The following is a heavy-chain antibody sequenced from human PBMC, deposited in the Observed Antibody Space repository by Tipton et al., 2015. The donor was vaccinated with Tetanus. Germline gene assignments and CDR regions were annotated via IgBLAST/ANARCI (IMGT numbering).Heavy chain of an antibody. CDR2: ISSSGNTI. V-gene: IGHV3-11*01. CDR3: AKDPASRGWFDP. J-gene: IGHJ5*02. CDR1: GFTFSDYY. Sequence: SLRLSCAASGFTFSDYYMNWIRQAPGKGLEWVSYISSSGNTIYYADPVKGRFSISRDNSKNTVYLQMNSLRDEDTAVYYCAKDPASRGWFDPWGQGTLVSVSS.